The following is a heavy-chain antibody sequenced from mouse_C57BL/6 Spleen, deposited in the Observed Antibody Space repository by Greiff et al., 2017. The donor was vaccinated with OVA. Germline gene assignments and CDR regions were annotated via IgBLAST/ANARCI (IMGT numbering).Heavy chain of an antibody. CDR2: IDPSDSYT. CDR1: GYTFTSYW. D-gene: IGHD3-2*02. J-gene: IGHJ4*01. Sequence: QVQLQQPGAELVRPGTSVKLSCKASGYTFTSYWMHWVKQRPGQGLEWIGVIDPSDSYTNYNQQFKGKATLTVDTSSSTAYMQLSSLTSEDSAVYYCARQLRLKGMDYWGQGTSVTVSS. V-gene: IGHV1-59*01. CDR3: ARQLRLKGMDY.